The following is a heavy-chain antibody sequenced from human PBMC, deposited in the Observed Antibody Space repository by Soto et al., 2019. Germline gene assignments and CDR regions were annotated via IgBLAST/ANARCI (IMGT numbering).Heavy chain of an antibody. CDR1: GFTFSSYG. D-gene: IGHD2-15*01. V-gene: IGHV3-30*18. J-gene: IGHJ4*02. CDR3: AKERGRVVVAAPLDY. CDR2: ISYDGINK. Sequence: QVQVVESGGGVVQPGRSLRLSCAASGFTFSSYGMHWVRQAPGKGLEWVAVISYDGINKYYADSVTGRFTISRDNSKNTLYLQMNRLRAEDTAVYYCAKERGRVVVAAPLDYWGQGTLVTVSS.